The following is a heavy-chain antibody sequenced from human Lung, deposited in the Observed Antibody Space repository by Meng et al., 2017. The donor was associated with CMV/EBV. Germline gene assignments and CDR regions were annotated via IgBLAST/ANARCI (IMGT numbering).Heavy chain of an antibody. V-gene: IGHV3-30*02. D-gene: IGHD3-10*01. CDR1: GFIFSSYG. Sequence: GESLKISCAASGFIFSSYGMHWVRQAPGKGLEWVAFIRYNGSTKYYADFVKGRFTISRDNSKNTLYLQMNSLRAEDTAVYYCAKDGWGKATSRIDYWGQGXLVTVSS. CDR3: AKDGWGKATSRIDY. CDR2: IRYNGSTK. J-gene: IGHJ4*02.